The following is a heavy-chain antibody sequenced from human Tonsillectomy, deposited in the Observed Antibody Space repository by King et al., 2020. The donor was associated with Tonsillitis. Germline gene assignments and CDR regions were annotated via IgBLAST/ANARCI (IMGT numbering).Heavy chain of an antibody. V-gene: IGHV4-4*02. CDR1: GCSISSSNW. CDR2: IYHSGST. J-gene: IGHJ6*03. Sequence: QLQESGPGLVKPSGTLSLTCAVSGCSISSSNWWSWVRQPPGKGLEGIGEIYHSGSTNYNPSLKSLVTISVDKSKNQISLKMSSVTAADTAVYYCARAFYCSGGSCYPSYYYYMDVWGKGTTVTVSS. CDR3: ARAFYCSGGSCYPSYYYYMDV. D-gene: IGHD2-15*01.